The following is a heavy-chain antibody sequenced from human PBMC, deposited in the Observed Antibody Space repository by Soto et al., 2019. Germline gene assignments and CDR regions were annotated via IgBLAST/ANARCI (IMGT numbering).Heavy chain of an antibody. CDR1: GYTFTSYG. J-gene: IGHJ6*02. CDR2: ISAYNGNT. D-gene: IGHD2-2*01. V-gene: IGHV1-18*01. Sequence: ASVKVSCKASGYTFTSYGISWVRQAPGQGLEWMGWISAYNGNTNYAQKLQGRVTMTTDTSTSTAYMELRSLRAEDTAVYYCAKDLIVVVPAAPPRYYYYGMDVWGRGTTVTSP. CDR3: AKDLIVVVPAAPPRYYYYGMDV.